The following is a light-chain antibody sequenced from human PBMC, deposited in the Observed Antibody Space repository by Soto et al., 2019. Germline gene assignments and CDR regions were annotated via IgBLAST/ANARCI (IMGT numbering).Light chain of an antibody. Sequence: TQMTQSPSTLSASVGDSVSITCRASRDIGTWLDWFQQKPGRAPNLLIYRASTLARGVPSRFSGSGSGTEFTLTISSLQPDDFATYYCHRHETYPPAFGGGTKVDI. CDR1: RDIGTW. J-gene: IGKJ4*01. CDR3: HRHETYPPA. V-gene: IGKV1-5*03. CDR2: RAS.